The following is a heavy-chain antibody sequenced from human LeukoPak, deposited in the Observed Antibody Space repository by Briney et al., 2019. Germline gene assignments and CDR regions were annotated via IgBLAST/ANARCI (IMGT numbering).Heavy chain of an antibody. J-gene: IGHJ4*02. CDR1: GFTFSSYE. CDR3: ARGGPDYYDSSGYSLY. V-gene: IGHV3-48*03. D-gene: IGHD3-22*01. CDR2: ISSSGSTI. Sequence: GGSLRLSCAASGFTFSSYEMNWVRQAPGKGLEWVSYISSSGSTIYYADSVKGRFTISRDNAKNSLYLQMNSLGAEDTAVYYCARGGPDYYDSSGYSLYWGQGTLVTVSS.